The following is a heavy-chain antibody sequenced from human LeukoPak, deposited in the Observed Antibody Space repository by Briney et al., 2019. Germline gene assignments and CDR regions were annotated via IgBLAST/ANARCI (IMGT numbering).Heavy chain of an antibody. Sequence: SETLSLTCTVFGDSISTSYWSWIRQPPGKGLEWIGYIYYSGSTNYNPSLKSRVTMSVDSSKNQFSLKLSSVTTADTAVYYCARSVGASIRKNLYFDYWGQGTLVTVSS. CDR3: ARSVGASIRKNLYFDY. CDR1: GDSISTSY. V-gene: IGHV4-59*01. J-gene: IGHJ4*02. D-gene: IGHD1-26*01. CDR2: IYYSGST.